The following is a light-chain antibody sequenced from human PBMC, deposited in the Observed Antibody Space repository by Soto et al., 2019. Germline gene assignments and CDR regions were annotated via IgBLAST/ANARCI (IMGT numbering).Light chain of an antibody. J-gene: IGKJ1*01. CDR1: QSVTTN. Sequence: EIVMTQSPATLSVSPGERATLSCRASQSVTTNLAWYQQKPGQAPRLLIYAASTRDTGIPTRFSGGGSGTEFTLTISSLQSEDFAVYYCQQYNNWPPRWTFGQGTKVEIK. CDR2: AAS. V-gene: IGKV3-15*01. CDR3: QQYNNWPPRWT.